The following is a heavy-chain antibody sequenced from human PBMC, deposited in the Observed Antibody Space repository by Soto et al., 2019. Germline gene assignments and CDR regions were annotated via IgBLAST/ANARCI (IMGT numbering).Heavy chain of an antibody. CDR3: ARVERGLTAIVDY. V-gene: IGHV4-31*03. CDR2: IYYSGST. Sequence: PSETLSLTCTVSGGSISSGGYYWSWIRQHPGKGLEWIGYIYYSGSTYYNPSLKSRVTISVDTSKNQFSLKLSSVTAADTAVYYCARVERGLTAIVDYWGQGTLVTVSS. D-gene: IGHD2-21*02. J-gene: IGHJ4*02. CDR1: GGSISSGGYY.